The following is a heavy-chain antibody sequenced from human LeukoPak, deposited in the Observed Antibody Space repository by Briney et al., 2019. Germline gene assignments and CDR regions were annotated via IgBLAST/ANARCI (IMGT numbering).Heavy chain of an antibody. CDR3: ARDEDCSGGSCYVDY. Sequence: GRSLGLSCAASGFTFSSYGMHWVRQAPGKGLEWVAVIWYDGSNKYYADSVKGRFTISRDNSKNTLYLQMNSLRAEDTAVYYCARDEDCSGGSCYVDYWGQGTLVTVSS. J-gene: IGHJ4*02. D-gene: IGHD2-15*01. V-gene: IGHV3-33*01. CDR1: GFTFSSYG. CDR2: IWYDGSNK.